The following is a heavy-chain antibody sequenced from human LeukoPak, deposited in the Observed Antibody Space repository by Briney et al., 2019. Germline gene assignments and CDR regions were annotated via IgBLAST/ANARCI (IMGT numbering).Heavy chain of an antibody. J-gene: IGHJ4*02. CDR1: GFTFSTYW. CDR2: ISGDGSST. Sequence: GGSLRLSCAASGFTFSTYWMSWVRQTPGKGLDWVASISGDGSSTYYVDSVKGRFTISRDNAKNSLYLQMNNVRVEDAAVYCCARDTYRFDDFWGQGALVTVSS. CDR3: ARDTYRFDDF. V-gene: IGHV3-7*01.